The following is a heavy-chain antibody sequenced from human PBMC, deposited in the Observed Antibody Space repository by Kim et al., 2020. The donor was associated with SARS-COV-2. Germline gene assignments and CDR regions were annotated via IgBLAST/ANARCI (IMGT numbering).Heavy chain of an antibody. CDR3: ARGRLLRFPGYSSEIYFDY. D-gene: IGHD6-25*01. V-gene: IGHV4-30-4*01. Sequence: SETLSLTCTVSGGSISSGDYYWSWIRQPPGKGLEWIGYIYYSGSTYYNPSLKSRVTISVDTSKNQFSLKLSSVTAADTAVYYCARGRLLRFPGYSSEIYFDYWGQGTLVTVSS. CDR1: GGSISSGDYY. J-gene: IGHJ4*02. CDR2: IYYSGST.